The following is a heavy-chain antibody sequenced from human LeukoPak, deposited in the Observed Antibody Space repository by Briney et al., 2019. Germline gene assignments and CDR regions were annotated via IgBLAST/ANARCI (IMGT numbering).Heavy chain of an antibody. J-gene: IGHJ4*02. Sequence: SETLPLTCTVSGGSISSSSYYWGWIRQHPGKGLEWIGSIYYSGSTYYNPSLKSRVTISVDTSKNQFSLKLSSVTAADTAVYYCARGSSSWYRFDYWGQGTLVTVSS. D-gene: IGHD6-13*01. CDR1: GGSISSSSYY. CDR2: IYYSGST. CDR3: ARGSSSWYRFDY. V-gene: IGHV4-39*07.